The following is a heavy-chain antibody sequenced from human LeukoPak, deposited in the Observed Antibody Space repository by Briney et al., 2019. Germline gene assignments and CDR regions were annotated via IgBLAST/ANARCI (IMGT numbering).Heavy chain of an antibody. Sequence: GGSLRLSCAASGFTFSSYGMHWVRQAPGKGLEWVAFIRYDGSNKYYADSVKGRFTISRDNSKNTLYLQMNSLRAEDTAVYYCAKVGGSGSYYAQPYYFDYWGQGTLVTVSS. V-gene: IGHV3-30*02. CDR3: AKVGGSGSYYAQPYYFDY. D-gene: IGHD3-10*01. CDR1: GFTFSSYG. J-gene: IGHJ4*02. CDR2: IRYDGSNK.